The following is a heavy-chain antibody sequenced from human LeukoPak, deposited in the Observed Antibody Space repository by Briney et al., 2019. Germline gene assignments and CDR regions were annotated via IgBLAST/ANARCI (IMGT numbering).Heavy chain of an antibody. Sequence: SCKASGHTFTSYAMHWVRQAPGKGLEWVAVISYDGSNKYYADSVKGRFTISRDNSKNTLYLQMNSLRAEDTAVYYCARVLPTLEVAGIDYWGQGTLVTVSS. CDR1: GHTFTSYA. CDR3: ARVLPTLEVAGIDY. D-gene: IGHD3-3*01. V-gene: IGHV3-30-3*01. J-gene: IGHJ4*02. CDR2: ISYDGSNK.